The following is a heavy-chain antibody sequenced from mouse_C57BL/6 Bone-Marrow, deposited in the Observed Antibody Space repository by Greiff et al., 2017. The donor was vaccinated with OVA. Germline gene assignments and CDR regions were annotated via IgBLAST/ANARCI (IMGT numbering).Heavy chain of an antibody. V-gene: IGHV5-12*01. CDR3: ASPYYYGTPYAMDY. J-gene: IGHJ4*01. Sequence: EVKLVESGGGLVQPGGSLKLSCAASGFTFSDYYMYWVRQTPEKRLEWVAYISNGGGSTYYPDTVKGRFTISRDNAKNTLYLQMSRLKSEDTAMYYCASPYYYGTPYAMDYWGQGTSVTVSS. CDR1: GFTFSDYY. CDR2: ISNGGGST. D-gene: IGHD1-1*01.